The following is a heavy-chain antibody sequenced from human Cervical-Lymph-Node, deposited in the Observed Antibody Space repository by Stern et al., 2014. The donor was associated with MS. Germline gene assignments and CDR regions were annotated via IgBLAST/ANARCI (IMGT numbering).Heavy chain of an antibody. CDR1: GGTFSNYA. CDR2: TVPLFGKP. Sequence: VQLVESGAEVKKPGSSVKVSCKASGGTFSNYATSWVRQAPGQGLEWMGGTVPLFGKPNYVQKFQGRVTITADESTSTAYMDLSSLRSEDTAVYYCASPLTATSVPFGYYGMDVWGQGTTVTVS. V-gene: IGHV1-69*01. D-gene: IGHD4-17*01. J-gene: IGHJ6*02. CDR3: ASPLTATSVPFGYYGMDV.